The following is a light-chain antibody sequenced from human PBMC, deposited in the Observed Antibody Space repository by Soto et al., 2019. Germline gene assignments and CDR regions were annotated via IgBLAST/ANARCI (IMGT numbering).Light chain of an antibody. J-gene: IGKJ5*01. CDR1: QSVGSH. Sequence: EIVLTQSPATLSLSPGERAALSCRASQSVGSHLAWYQQKPGQAPRLLIYDASDRATGIPARFSGSGSGTDFTLTSSSLAPEDFAVYYCQHRTNWPPVTFGQGTRLEIK. V-gene: IGKV3-11*01. CDR3: QHRTNWPPVT. CDR2: DAS.